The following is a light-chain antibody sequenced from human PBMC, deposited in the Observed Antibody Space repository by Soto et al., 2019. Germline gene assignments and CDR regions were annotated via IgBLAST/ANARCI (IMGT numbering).Light chain of an antibody. J-gene: IGLJ2*01. Sequence: QSVLTQPPSASGTPGQRVTISCSGSSSNIGSNTVNWYQQLPGTAPKLLIHSNNQRPSGVPDRFSGSKSGTSASLAISGLQSEDGADYYCAAWDESLNGVVFGGGTKLTVL. V-gene: IGLV1-44*01. CDR1: SSNIGSNT. CDR2: SNN. CDR3: AAWDESLNGVV.